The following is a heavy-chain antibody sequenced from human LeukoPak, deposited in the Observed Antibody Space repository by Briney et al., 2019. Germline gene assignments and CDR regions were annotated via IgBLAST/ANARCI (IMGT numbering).Heavy chain of an antibody. V-gene: IGHV4-34*01. Sequence: PSETLSLTCAVYGGSISGYYWSWIRQPPGKGLEWIGEINHSESTNYNPSLKSRVTISVDTSKNQFSLKLSSVTAADTAVYYCGRGAAVAGSYWYFDLWGRGTLVTVSS. CDR2: INHSEST. D-gene: IGHD6-19*01. J-gene: IGHJ2*01. CDR3: GRGAAVAGSYWYFDL. CDR1: GGSISGYY.